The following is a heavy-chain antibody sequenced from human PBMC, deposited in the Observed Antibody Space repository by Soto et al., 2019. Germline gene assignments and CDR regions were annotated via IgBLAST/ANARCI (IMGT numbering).Heavy chain of an antibody. J-gene: IGHJ6*02. Sequence: ASVKVSCKASGYTFTSYDINWVRQATGQGLEWMGWMNPNSGNTGYAQKFQGRVTMTRNTSISTAYMELSSLRSEDTAVYYCARGLDILTGYYMWYYYYGMDVWGQGTTVTVS. CDR1: GYTFTSYD. CDR2: MNPNSGNT. D-gene: IGHD3-9*01. V-gene: IGHV1-8*01. CDR3: ARGLDILTGYYMWYYYYGMDV.